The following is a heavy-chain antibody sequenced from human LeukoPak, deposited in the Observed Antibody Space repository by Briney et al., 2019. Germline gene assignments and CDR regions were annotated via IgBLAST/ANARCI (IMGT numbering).Heavy chain of an antibody. V-gene: IGHV1-18*01. J-gene: IGHJ6*02. D-gene: IGHD2-15*01. CDR1: GYTFTSYG. CDR2: ISAYNGNT. CDR3: ARACSGGSCYVSYYYGMDV. Sequence: ASVKVSCKASGYTFTSYGISWVRQAPGQGLEWMGWISAYNGNTNYAQKLQGRVTMTTDTSTSTAYMELRSLRSDDTAVYYCARACSGGSCYVSYYYGMDVWGQGTTVTVSS.